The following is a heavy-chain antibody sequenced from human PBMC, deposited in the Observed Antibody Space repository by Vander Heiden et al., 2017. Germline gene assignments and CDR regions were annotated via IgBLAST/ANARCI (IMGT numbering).Heavy chain of an antibody. D-gene: IGHD6-19*01. CDR1: GFTSSSYA. J-gene: IGHJ3*02. V-gene: IGHV3-30*01. CDR2: ISYDGSNK. Sequence: VQLVESGGGVVQPGRSLRRSCAASGFTSSSYAMHWVRQAPGKGLEWVAVISYDGSNKYYADSVKGRFTISRDNSKNTLYLQMNSLRAEDTAVYYCARETWYSSGSNAFDIWGQGTMVTVSS. CDR3: ARETWYSSGSNAFDI.